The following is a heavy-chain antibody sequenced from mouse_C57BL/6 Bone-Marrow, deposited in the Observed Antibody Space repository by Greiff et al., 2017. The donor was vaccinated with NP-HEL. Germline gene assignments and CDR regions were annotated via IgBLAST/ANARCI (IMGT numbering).Heavy chain of an antibody. J-gene: IGHJ2*01. CDR2: INPYNGDT. Sequence: VQLKQSGPELVKPGDSVKISCKASGYSFTGYFMNWVMQSHGKSLEWIGRINPYNGDTFYNQKFKGKATVTVDKSSSTAHMEVRSLTSEDSAVYYCARGRPRDFDDWGQGTTLTVAS. V-gene: IGHV1-20*01. D-gene: IGHD2-12*01. CDR1: GYSFTGYF. CDR3: ARGRPRDFDD.